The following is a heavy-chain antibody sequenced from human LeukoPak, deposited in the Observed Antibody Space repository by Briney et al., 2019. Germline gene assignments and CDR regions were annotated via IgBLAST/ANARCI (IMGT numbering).Heavy chain of an antibody. CDR3: ARSPGGTYYYDSSGPFDY. Sequence: SVKVSCKASGGTFSSYAISWVRQAPGQGLEWMGRIIPILGIANYAQKFQGRVTITADKSTSTAYVELSSLRSEDTAVYYCARSPGGTYYYDSSGPFDYWGQGTLVTVSS. D-gene: IGHD3-22*01. CDR2: IIPILGIA. J-gene: IGHJ4*02. V-gene: IGHV1-69*04. CDR1: GGTFSSYA.